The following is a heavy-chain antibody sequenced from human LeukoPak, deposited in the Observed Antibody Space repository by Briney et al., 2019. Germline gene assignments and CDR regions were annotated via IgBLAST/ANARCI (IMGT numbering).Heavy chain of an antibody. D-gene: IGHD2-2*02. V-gene: IGHV1-46*01. CDR3: ARGCCSSTSCYTGKGPFDY. CDR2: INPSGGST. Sequence: ASVKVSCKASGYTFTSYYMHWVRQAPGQGLEWMGIINPSGGSTSYAQKFQGRVTMTRDTSTSTVYMELSSLRSEDTAVYYCARGCCSSTSCYTGKGPFDYWGQGTLVTVSS. CDR1: GYTFTSYY. J-gene: IGHJ4*02.